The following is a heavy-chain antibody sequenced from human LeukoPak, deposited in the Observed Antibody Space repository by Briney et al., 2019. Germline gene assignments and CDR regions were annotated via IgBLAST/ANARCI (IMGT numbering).Heavy chain of an antibody. D-gene: IGHD6-19*01. J-gene: IGHJ4*02. Sequence: GGSLRLSCAASGFTFSSYAMSWARQAPGKGLEWVSAISGSGGNTYYADSVKGRFTISRDNSKNTLFLQMSSLRAEDTAVYYCALGVQWLVTFDYWGQGTLVTVSS. CDR1: GFTFSSYA. V-gene: IGHV3-23*01. CDR3: ALGVQWLVTFDY. CDR2: ISGSGGNT.